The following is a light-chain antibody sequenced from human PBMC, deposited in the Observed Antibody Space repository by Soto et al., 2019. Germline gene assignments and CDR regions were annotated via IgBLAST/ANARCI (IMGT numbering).Light chain of an antibody. CDR1: QTISTY. CDR2: AAS. J-gene: IGKJ4*01. Sequence: DIQMTQSPSSLSASVGDRVTITCRSSQTISTYLSWYQQKPGRAPNLLIYAASNLQSGVPSRFSGSGSGTDFTLTISSLQPEDFAPYYCHQTYSNPLSFGGGTKVEI. V-gene: IGKV1-39*01. CDR3: HQTYSNPLS.